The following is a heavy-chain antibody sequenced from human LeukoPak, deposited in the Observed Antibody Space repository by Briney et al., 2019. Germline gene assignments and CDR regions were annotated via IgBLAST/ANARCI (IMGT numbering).Heavy chain of an antibody. D-gene: IGHD3-10*01. V-gene: IGHV1-69*13. Sequence: PVASVKVSCKASGGTFSSYAISWVRQAPGQGLEWMGGIIPIFGTANYAQKFQGRVTITADESTSTAYMELSSLRSEDTAVYYCARSPYYYGSGSYYYFDYWGQGTLVTVSS. CDR1: GGTFSSYA. CDR3: ARSPYYYGSGSYYYFDY. CDR2: IIPIFGTA. J-gene: IGHJ4*02.